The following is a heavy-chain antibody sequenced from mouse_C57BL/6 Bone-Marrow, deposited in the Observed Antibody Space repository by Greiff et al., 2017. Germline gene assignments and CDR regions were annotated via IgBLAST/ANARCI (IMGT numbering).Heavy chain of an antibody. V-gene: IGHV14-4*01. CDR2: SDPENGDT. J-gene: IGHJ1*03. D-gene: IGHD1-1*01. CDR3: TCFYTAGYCDV. CDR1: GFNIKDDY. Sequence: VQLKQSGAELVRPGASVKLSCTASGFNIKDDYMHWVKQRPEQGLEWIGWSDPENGDTVYASKFQGKATITADTSSNTAYLQLSSLTAEDTAVYYFTCFYTAGYCDVWGTGTTVTVSA.